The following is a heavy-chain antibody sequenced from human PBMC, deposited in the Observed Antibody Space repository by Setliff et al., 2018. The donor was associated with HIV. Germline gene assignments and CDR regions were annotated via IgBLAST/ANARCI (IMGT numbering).Heavy chain of an antibody. V-gene: IGHV4-34*01. CDR2: INHSGST. J-gene: IGHJ3*02. CDR1: GGFFSEYY. Sequence: SETLSLTCAVYGGFFSEYYWSWIRQSPGKGLEWIGEINHSGSTHYNPPLKSRATISVDTSKNQFSVKLSSVTAADTAVYYCARVLNPSDAFDIWGQGTMVTVSS. CDR3: ARVLNPSDAFDI.